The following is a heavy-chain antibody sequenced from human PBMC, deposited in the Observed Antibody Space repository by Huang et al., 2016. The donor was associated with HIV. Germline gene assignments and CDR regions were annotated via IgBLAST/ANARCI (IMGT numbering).Heavy chain of an antibody. CDR3: ARLTGYSTFDI. CDR1: GGSISRGNYY. Sequence: QVQLQESGPGLVKPSQTLSLTCSVSGGSISRGNYYWSWIRQPAGKGLEWIGHIYTSGTTIYNSSLNSRVTISVATSKNQFSLKLSSVTAADTAVYYCARLTGYSTFDIWGHGTVVTVSS. CDR2: IYTSGTT. J-gene: IGHJ3*02. D-gene: IGHD3-9*01. V-gene: IGHV4-61*09.